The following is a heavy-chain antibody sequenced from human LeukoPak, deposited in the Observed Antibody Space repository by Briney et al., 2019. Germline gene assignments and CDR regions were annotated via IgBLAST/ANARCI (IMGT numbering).Heavy chain of an antibody. J-gene: IGHJ4*02. D-gene: IGHD6-13*01. V-gene: IGHV3-21*01. Sequence: GGSLRLSCAASGFTFSSYSMNWVRQAPGKGLEWVSSISSSSSYIYYADSVEGRFTISRDNAKNSLYLQMSSLRAEDTAVYYCARATPNSSSWYYFDYWGQGTLVTVSS. CDR1: GFTFSSYS. CDR2: ISSSSSYI. CDR3: ARATPNSSSWYYFDY.